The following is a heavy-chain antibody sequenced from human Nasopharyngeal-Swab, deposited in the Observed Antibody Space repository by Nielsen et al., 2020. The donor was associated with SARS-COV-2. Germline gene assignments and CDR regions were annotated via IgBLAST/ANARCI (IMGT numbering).Heavy chain of an antibody. J-gene: IGHJ4*02. CDR2: IRWNSGSI. D-gene: IGHD1-26*01. Sequence: GGSLRLSCAASGFTSDDFALHWVRQAPGKGLEWVSGIRWNSGSISNAASVKGRFTISRDNAKNSLYLQMNSLRPEDTALYYCGKVQSGEDYFDYWGQGTLVTVSS. CDR3: GKVQSGEDYFDY. CDR1: GFTSDDFA. V-gene: IGHV3-9*02.